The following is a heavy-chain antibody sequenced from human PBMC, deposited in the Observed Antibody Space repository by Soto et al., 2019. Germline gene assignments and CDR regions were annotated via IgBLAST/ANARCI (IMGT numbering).Heavy chain of an antibody. D-gene: IGHD4-17*01. V-gene: IGHV5-51*01. CDR2: IYPGDSDT. Sequence: GESLKISFEASGYSFANYWICWVRQMPVKGLEWMGIIYPGDSDTRYSPSFQGRVTISADKSISTAYLQWSTLKASDTAMFYCARSNSGDYEYYFDYWGQRTLVTVSS. CDR1: GYSFANYW. J-gene: IGHJ4*02. CDR3: ARSNSGDYEYYFDY.